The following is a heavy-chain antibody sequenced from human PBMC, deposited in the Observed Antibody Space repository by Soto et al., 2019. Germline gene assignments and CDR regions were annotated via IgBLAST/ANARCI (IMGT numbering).Heavy chain of an antibody. Sequence: SETLSLTCIVSGGSIRSYYWSWIRQPPGKGLEWIGNVYDSGDTNYNPSLKSRVRISVDTSKNQFSLDLSSVTAADTAVYYCVRGYGGRYSGRLDFWGQGTLVTVSS. V-gene: IGHV4-59*01. D-gene: IGHD6-25*01. CDR3: VRGYGGRYSGRLDF. CDR1: GGSIRSYY. J-gene: IGHJ4*02. CDR2: VYDSGDT.